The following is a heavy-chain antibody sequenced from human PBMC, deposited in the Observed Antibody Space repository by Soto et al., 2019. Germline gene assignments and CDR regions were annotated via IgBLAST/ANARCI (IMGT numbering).Heavy chain of an antibody. Sequence: GASVKVSCKASGGTFSSYAISWVRQAPGQGLEWMGGIIPIFGTANYAQKFQGRVTITADESTSTAYMELSSLRSEDTAVYYCARXNRSIFYGSGSYYNFDYWGQGTLVTVSS. D-gene: IGHD3-10*01. J-gene: IGHJ4*02. V-gene: IGHV1-69*13. CDR3: ARXNRSIFYGSGSYYNFDY. CDR2: IIPIFGTA. CDR1: GGTFSSYA.